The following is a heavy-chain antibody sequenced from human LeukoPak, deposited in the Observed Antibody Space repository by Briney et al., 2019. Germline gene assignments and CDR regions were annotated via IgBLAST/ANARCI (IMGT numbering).Heavy chain of an antibody. J-gene: IGHJ4*02. D-gene: IGHD6-13*01. Sequence: GGSLRLSCAASGFSFSSYAMIWVRQAPGKGLEGVSTIGGSGASTYHVDPVKGRFTISRDNSNNTLYLQMNSLRAEDTAIYYCARGPYSGTWYGDYWGQGTLVPVSS. CDR3: ARGPYSGTWYGDY. CDR2: IGGSGAST. CDR1: GFSFSSYA. V-gene: IGHV3-23*01.